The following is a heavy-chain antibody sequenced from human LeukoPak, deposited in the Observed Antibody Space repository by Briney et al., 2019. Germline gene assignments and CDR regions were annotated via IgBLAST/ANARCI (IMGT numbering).Heavy chain of an antibody. D-gene: IGHD3-10*01. CDR2: FDPEDGET. Sequence: ASVKVSCKVSGYTLTELSMHWLRQAPGKGLEWMGGFDPEDGETIYAQKFQGRVTMTEDTSTDTAYMELSSLRSEDTAVYYCATEANYYGSGGFDYWGQGTLVTVSS. J-gene: IGHJ4*02. CDR3: ATEANYYGSGGFDY. V-gene: IGHV1-24*01. CDR1: GYTLTELS.